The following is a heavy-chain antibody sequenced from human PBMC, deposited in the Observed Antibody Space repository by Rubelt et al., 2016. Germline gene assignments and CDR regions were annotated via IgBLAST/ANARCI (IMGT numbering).Heavy chain of an antibody. J-gene: IGHJ4*02. CDR1: GFTFSSYA. D-gene: IGHD3-22*01. Sequence: SLRLSCAASGFTFSSYAMHWVRQAPGKGLEWVAVISYDGSNKYYADPVKGRFTISRDNSKNTLYLQMNSLRAEDTAVYYCARDVDSSGYWGQGTLVTVSS. V-gene: IGHV3-30*04. CDR3: ARDVDSSGY. CDR2: ISYDGSNK.